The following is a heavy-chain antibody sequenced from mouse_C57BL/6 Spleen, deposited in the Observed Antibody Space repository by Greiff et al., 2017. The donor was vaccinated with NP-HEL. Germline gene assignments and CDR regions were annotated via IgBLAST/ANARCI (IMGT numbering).Heavy chain of an antibody. D-gene: IGHD2-2*01. J-gene: IGHJ2*01. Sequence: VKLQESGAELVRPGASVTLSCKASGYTFTDYEMHWVKQTPVHGLEWIGAIDPETGGTAYNQKFKGKAILTADKSSSTAYMELRSLTSEDSAVYYCTRLYGYYFDYWGQGTTLTVSS. CDR3: TRLYGYYFDY. CDR1: GYTFTDYE. CDR2: IDPETGGT. V-gene: IGHV1-15*01.